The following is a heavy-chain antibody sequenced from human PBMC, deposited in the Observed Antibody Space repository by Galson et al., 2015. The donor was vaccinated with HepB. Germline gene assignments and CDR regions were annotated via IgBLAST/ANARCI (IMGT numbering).Heavy chain of an antibody. Sequence: SLRLSCAASGFTFSYVWMSWVRQAPGKGLEWVGLIKSQIDGGTIYYAAPVRGRFTISRDDAKNTFHLQMNSLKPEDTAVYYCTTKPRWSVELLSLLWGQGTLVTVSS. CDR2: IKSQIDGGTI. CDR1: GFTFSYVW. J-gene: IGHJ4*02. CDR3: TTKPRWSVELLSLL. D-gene: IGHD3-10*01. V-gene: IGHV3-15*01.